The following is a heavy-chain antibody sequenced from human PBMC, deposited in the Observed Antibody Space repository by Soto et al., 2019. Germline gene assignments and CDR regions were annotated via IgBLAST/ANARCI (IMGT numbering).Heavy chain of an antibody. CDR1: GFTFSSYA. J-gene: IGHJ4*02. CDR2: ISYDGSNK. V-gene: IGHV3-30-3*01. CDR3: ASLIVGATHFDY. Sequence: GSLRLSCAASGFTFSSYAMHWVRQAPGKGLEWVAVISYDGSNKYYADSVKGRFTISRDNSKNTLYLQMNSLRAEDTAVYYCASLIVGATHFDYWGQGTLVTVSS. D-gene: IGHD1-26*01.